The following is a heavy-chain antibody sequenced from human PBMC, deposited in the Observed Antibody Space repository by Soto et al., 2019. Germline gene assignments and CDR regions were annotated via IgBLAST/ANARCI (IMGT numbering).Heavy chain of an antibody. CDR1: GGSISSSSYY. V-gene: IGHV4-39*01. CDR2: IYYSGST. J-gene: IGHJ4*02. D-gene: IGHD5-18*01. CDR3: ARHSSGYSYGSFDY. Sequence: SETLSLTCTVSGGSISSSSYYWGWIRQPPGKGLEWIGSIYYSGSTYYNPSLKSRVTISVDTSKNQFSLKLSSVTAADTAVYYCARHSSGYSYGSFDYWGQGALVTVS.